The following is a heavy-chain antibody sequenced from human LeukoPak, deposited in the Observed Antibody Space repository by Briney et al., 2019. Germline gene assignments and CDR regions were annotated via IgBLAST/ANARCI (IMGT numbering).Heavy chain of an antibody. D-gene: IGHD4-17*01. CDR3: AIFPTPTVTNDY. Sequence: GASVKVSCKASGYTFTSYDINWVRQATGQGLEWMGWMNPNSGNTGYAQRFQGRVTMTRNTSISTAYMELSSLRSEDTAVYYCAIFPTPTVTNDYWGQGTLVTVSS. J-gene: IGHJ4*02. CDR2: MNPNSGNT. CDR1: GYTFTSYD. V-gene: IGHV1-8*01.